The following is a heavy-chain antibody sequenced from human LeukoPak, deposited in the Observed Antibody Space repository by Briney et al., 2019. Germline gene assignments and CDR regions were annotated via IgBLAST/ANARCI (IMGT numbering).Heavy chain of an antibody. D-gene: IGHD1-20*01. J-gene: IGHJ4*02. CDR2: INSEQTNK. CDR1: GFSFSSYW. V-gene: IGHV3-74*01. Sequence: GGSLRLSCAASGFSFSSYWMHWVRQAPGKGLVWVSHINSEQTNKRYADFVKGRFTISRDNAKNTLDLQMNSLRVEDTAIYYCVRRGPITLDYWGQGTLVTVSS. CDR3: VRRGPITLDY.